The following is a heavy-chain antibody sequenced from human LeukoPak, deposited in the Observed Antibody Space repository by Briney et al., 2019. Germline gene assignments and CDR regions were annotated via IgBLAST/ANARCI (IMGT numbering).Heavy chain of an antibody. CDR2: ITSGGNT. J-gene: IGHJ4*02. CDR1: GFTVSSNY. V-gene: IGHV3-53*01. Sequence: QAGGSLRLSCAASGFTVSSNYMNWVRQAPGKGLEWVSAITSGGNTYYADSVKGRFTTSRDNSKNTLYVQMNSLRAEGTAIYYCARGRGYRDYDRPLDYWGQGTLVTVSS. CDR3: ARGRGYRDYDRPLDY. D-gene: IGHD5-12*01.